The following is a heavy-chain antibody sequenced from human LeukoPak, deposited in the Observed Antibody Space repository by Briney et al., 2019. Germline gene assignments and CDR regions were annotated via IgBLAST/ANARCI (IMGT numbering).Heavy chain of an antibody. V-gene: IGHV3-23*01. CDR1: GFTFSSYA. CDR2: ISGSGGST. D-gene: IGHD4-23*01. J-gene: IGHJ4*02. CDR3: AKDRNPMDYGGPFDY. Sequence: GGSLRLSCAASGFTFSSYAMSWVRQAPGKGLEWVSAISGSGGSTYYADSVKGRFTISRDNSKNTLYLQMNSLRAEDTAVYYRAKDRNPMDYGGPFDYWGQGTLVTVSS.